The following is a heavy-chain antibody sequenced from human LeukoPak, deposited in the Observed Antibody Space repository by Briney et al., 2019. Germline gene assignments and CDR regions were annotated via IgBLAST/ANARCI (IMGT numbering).Heavy chain of an antibody. CDR3: ARRRRIAAAGTDAFDI. CDR1: GGSINTYY. J-gene: IGHJ3*02. D-gene: IGHD6-13*01. CDR2: IYYSGSS. V-gene: IGHV4-59*08. Sequence: SETLSLTCTVSGGSINTYYWTWIRQPPGKGLEWIGYIYYSGSSNYNPSLKSRVTISVDTSKNEFSLKLNSVTAADTAVYYCARRRRIAAAGTDAFDIWGQGTMVTVSS.